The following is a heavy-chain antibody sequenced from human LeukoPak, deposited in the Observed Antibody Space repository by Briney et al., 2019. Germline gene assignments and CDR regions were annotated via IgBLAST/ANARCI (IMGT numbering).Heavy chain of an antibody. V-gene: IGHV1-2*02. Sequence: ASVKVSCKASGYTFTGYYMHWVRQAPGQGLEWMGWVNPNSIGTNYAQKFQGRVTMTRDTSISTAYMELSSLRSEDTAVYYCASATLRCSGGSCYEMDVWGKGTTVTVSS. D-gene: IGHD2-15*01. J-gene: IGHJ6*04. CDR2: VNPNSIGT. CDR1: GYTFTGYY. CDR3: ASATLRCSGGSCYEMDV.